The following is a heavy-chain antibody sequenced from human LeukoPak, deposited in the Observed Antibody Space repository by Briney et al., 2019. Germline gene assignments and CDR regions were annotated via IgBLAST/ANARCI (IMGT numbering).Heavy chain of an antibody. J-gene: IGHJ6*02. CDR3: ARRQRGYSYGYYYYGMDV. V-gene: IGHV3-74*01. Sequence: PGGSLRLSCAASGFTFSSYWMHWVRQAPGKGLVWVSRINSDGSSTSYADSVKGRFTISRDNAKNTLYLQMNSLRAEDTAVYYSARRQRGYSYGYYYYGMDVWGQGTTVTVSS. CDR1: GFTFSSYW. D-gene: IGHD5-18*01. CDR2: INSDGSST.